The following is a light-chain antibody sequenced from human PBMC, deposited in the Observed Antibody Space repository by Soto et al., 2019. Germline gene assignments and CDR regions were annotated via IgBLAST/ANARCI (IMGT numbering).Light chain of an antibody. CDR2: EIS. J-gene: IGLJ3*02. Sequence: SVLTQPASVSGSPGQSITISCTGTSSDVGNYNLVSWYQQHPGKAPKLMIYEISKRPSGVSNRFSGSKSGNTASLTISGLQAEDEADYYCCSYAGSSTWVFGGGTKLTVL. CDR1: SSDVGNYNL. V-gene: IGLV2-23*02. CDR3: CSYAGSSTWV.